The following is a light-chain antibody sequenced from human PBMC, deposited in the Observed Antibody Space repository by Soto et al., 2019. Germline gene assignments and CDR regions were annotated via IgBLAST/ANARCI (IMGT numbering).Light chain of an antibody. CDR1: QDISNY. V-gene: IGKV1-13*02. J-gene: IGKJ5*01. CDR2: DAS. CDR3: QHFNSYTPR. Sequence: LMTDPTCSSSSSVEDRVTINCQASQDISNYLNWYQQKPGKAPKLLIYDASTLESGVPSRFSGSGSGTDFTLTISSLQPKDFASYHCQHFNSYTPRFGQVTRLEVK.